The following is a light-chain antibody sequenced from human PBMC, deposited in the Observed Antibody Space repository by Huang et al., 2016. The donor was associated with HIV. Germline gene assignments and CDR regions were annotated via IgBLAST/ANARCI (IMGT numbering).Light chain of an antibody. CDR2: GAS. CDR3: QQYGSSPGT. V-gene: IGKV3-20*01. Sequence: EIVLTQSPGTLSLSPGERTTLSCRASQSVSSGYLAWYQQKPGQAPRLLIYGASTRATGIPGRFSGSGSGTDFTLTISRLQPEDFAVYYCQQYGSSPGTFGQGTKVEVK. CDR1: QSVSSGY. J-gene: IGKJ1*01.